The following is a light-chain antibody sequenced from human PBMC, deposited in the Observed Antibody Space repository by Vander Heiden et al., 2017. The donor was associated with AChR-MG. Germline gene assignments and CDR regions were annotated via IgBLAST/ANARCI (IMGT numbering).Light chain of an antibody. V-gene: IGLV4-69*01. CDR2: LNSDGSH. J-gene: IGLJ2*01. CDR3: QTWGTGIHVV. CDR1: SGPSSYA. Sequence: QLVLTQSPSASASLGASVKPTCTLSSGPSSYALPWHQQQPEKGPRYLMKLNSDGSHSKGDGIPDRFSGSSSGAERYLTISSLQSEDEADYYCQTWGTGIHVVFGGGTKLTVL.